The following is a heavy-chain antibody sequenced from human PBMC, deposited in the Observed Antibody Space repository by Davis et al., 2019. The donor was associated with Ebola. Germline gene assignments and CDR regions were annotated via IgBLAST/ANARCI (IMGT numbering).Heavy chain of an antibody. CDR3: ARGAKSPTNTFFDY. CDR1: GYTFTSYA. V-gene: IGHV1-3*01. J-gene: IGHJ4*02. D-gene: IGHD5-12*01. Sequence: ASVKVSCKASGYTFTSYAMHWVRQAPGQRLEWMGWINAGNGNTKYSQKFQGRVTITRDTSASTVYMELSSLTSEDTAVYYCARGAKSPTNTFFDYWGQGTLVTVSS. CDR2: INAGNGNT.